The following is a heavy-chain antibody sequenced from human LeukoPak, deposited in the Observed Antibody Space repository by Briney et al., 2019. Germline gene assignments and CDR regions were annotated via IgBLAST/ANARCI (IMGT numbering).Heavy chain of an antibody. D-gene: IGHD5-18*01. V-gene: IGHV3-23*01. J-gene: IGHJ4*02. CDR3: VEGGAARFDY. CDR2: ISGSGGST. CDR1: GFTFSSYG. Sequence: RGTLRLSCAASGFTFSSYGMSWVRQAPGKGLEWVSAISGSGGSTYYAGSVKGRFTISRDNSKNTLYLQMNSLRAEDTAVYYCVEGGAARFDYWGQGTLVAVSS.